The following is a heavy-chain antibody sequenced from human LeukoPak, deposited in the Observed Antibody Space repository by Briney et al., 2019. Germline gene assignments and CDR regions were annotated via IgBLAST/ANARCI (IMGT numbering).Heavy chain of an antibody. Sequence: PSETLSLTCTVSGGSISSSSYYWGWIRQPPGKGLEWIGSIYYSGSTYYNPSLKSRVTISVDTSKNQFSLKLSSVTAADTAVYYCARSVYSSSWYNDYWGQGTLVTVSS. D-gene: IGHD6-13*01. CDR2: IYYSGST. J-gene: IGHJ4*02. CDR3: ARSVYSSSWYNDY. V-gene: IGHV4-39*01. CDR1: GGSISSSSYY.